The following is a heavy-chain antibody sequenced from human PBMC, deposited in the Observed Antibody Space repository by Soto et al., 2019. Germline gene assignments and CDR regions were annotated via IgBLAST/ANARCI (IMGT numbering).Heavy chain of an antibody. D-gene: IGHD3-22*01. Sequence: QVQLVQSGAEVKKPGSSVKVSCKASGGTFSSYTISWVRQAPGQGLEWMGRIIPILGIANYAQKFQGRVTITADKSTSTADMELSSLRSEDTAVYYCAKNRYYDSSGYYFDYWGQGTLVTVSS. CDR1: GGTFSSYT. CDR3: AKNRYYDSSGYYFDY. CDR2: IIPILGIA. J-gene: IGHJ4*02. V-gene: IGHV1-69*02.